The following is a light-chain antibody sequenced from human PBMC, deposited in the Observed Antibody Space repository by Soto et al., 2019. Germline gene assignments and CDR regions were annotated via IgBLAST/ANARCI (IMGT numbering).Light chain of an antibody. J-gene: IGKJ1*01. CDR3: QQLKSYPQT. V-gene: IGKV1-9*01. Sequence: VQLTLSPSFLSSSVGDRVPVTCRASQGISSYLAWYQKKPGKAPKLLMYAASTLQSGVPSRFSGSGSGTEFTLTISSLQPEDFATYYCQQLKSYPQTFGQGTRWIS. CDR2: AAS. CDR1: QGISSY.